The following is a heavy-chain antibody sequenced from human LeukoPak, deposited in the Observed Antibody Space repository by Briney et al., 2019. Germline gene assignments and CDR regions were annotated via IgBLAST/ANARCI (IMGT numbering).Heavy chain of an antibody. CDR2: IYYSGST. V-gene: IGHV4-59*01. CDR3: ARGRRSSGRPYGMDV. Sequence: PSETLSLTCTVSGGSISSYYWSWIRQPPGKGLEWIGYIYYSGSTNYNPSLKSRVTISVDTSKNQFSLKLSSVTAADTAVYYCARGRRSSGRPYGMDVWGQGTTVTVSS. J-gene: IGHJ6*02. CDR1: GGSISSYY. D-gene: IGHD6-19*01.